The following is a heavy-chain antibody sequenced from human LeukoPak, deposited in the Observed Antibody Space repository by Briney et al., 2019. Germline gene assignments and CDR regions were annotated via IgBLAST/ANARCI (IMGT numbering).Heavy chain of an antibody. CDR3: ARGGPVVRDAFDI. J-gene: IGHJ3*02. Sequence: PSETLSLTCTVSGDSITGYYWTWIRQPPGKGLEWIGYIFDNDNPTYNPSLKSRVTMSIDTSKNQFSLKLTSVTAADTAVYYCARGGPVVRDAFDIWGQGTMVTVSS. CDR2: IFDNDNP. CDR1: GDSITGYY. D-gene: IGHD3-22*01. V-gene: IGHV4-59*01.